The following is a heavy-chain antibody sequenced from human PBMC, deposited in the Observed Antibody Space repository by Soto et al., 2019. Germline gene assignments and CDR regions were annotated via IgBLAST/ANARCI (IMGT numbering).Heavy chain of an antibody. J-gene: IGHJ5*02. CDR3: ARVPYCSSITCYNGFGGWFDP. D-gene: IGHD2-2*02. Sequence: TLSLTCTVSGGSISSSRYYWGWTRQPPGKGLEWIGSIYYSGTTYYNPSLKSRVTISVDTPRNQFSLKLSSVTAADTAVYYCARVPYCSSITCYNGFGGWFDPWGQGTLVTVSS. V-gene: IGHV4-39*01. CDR2: IYYSGTT. CDR1: GGSISSSRYY.